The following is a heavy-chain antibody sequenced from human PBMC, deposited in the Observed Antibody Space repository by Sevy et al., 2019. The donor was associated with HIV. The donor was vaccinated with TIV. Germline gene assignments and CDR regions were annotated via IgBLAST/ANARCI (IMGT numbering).Heavy chain of an antibody. J-gene: IGHJ4*02. Sequence: ASVKVSCKASGGTFSSYAISWVRQAPGQGLEWMGGIIPIFGTANYAQKFQGRVTITADESTSTAYMELSSLRSEDTAVYYCARLVAGRFPYFDYWGQGTLVTVSS. CDR2: IIPIFGTA. CDR3: ARLVAGRFPYFDY. V-gene: IGHV1-69*13. CDR1: GGTFSSYA. D-gene: IGHD6-19*01.